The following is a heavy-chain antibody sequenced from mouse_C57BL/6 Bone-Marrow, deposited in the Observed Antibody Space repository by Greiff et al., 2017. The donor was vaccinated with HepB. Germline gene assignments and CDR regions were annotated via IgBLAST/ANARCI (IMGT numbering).Heavy chain of an antibody. CDR3: ARAYGSSFYAMDY. V-gene: IGHV5-4*03. CDR2: ISDGGSYT. CDR1: GFTFSSYA. D-gene: IGHD1-1*01. Sequence: DVKLVESGGGLVKPGGSLKLSCAASGFTFSSYAMSWVRQTPEKRLEWVATISDGGSYTYYPDNVKGRFTISRDNAKNNLYLQMSHLKSEDTAMYYCARAYGSSFYAMDYWGQGTSVTVSS. J-gene: IGHJ4*01.